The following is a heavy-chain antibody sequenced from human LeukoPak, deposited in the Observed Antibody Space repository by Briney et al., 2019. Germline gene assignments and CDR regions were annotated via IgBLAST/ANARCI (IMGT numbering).Heavy chain of an antibody. CDR1: GGSISSYY. Sequence: SGTLSLTCTVSGGSISSYYWSWIRQSPEKGLEWIGYIYYSGTTNYNPSLKSRVTISVDTSKNQFSLKLSSVTAADTAVYYCARGHYYDDSSGYYAPFDYWGQGTLVTVSS. CDR3: ARGHYYDDSSGYYAPFDY. J-gene: IGHJ4*02. CDR2: IYYSGTT. D-gene: IGHD3-22*01. V-gene: IGHV4-59*12.